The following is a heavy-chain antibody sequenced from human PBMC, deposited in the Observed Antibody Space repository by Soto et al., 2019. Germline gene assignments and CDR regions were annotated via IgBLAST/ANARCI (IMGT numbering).Heavy chain of an antibody. CDR2: ISTYNGNP. J-gene: IGHJ3*02. D-gene: IGHD6-6*01. V-gene: IGHV1-18*01. Sequence: QVQLVQSGPEVTKPGASVKVSCKASGYTFTSYGISWVRQAPGQGLEWMGWISTYNGNPNCAQKFQGRVTMTTDTSTSTAYMELMGVVSDDTAVFYCARASLDSTSTKYAFDMWGQVTVVTVSS. CDR1: GYTFTSYG. CDR3: ARASLDSTSTKYAFDM.